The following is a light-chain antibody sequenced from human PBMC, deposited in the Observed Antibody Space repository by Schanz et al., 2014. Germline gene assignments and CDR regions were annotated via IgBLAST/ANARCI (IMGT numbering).Light chain of an antibody. V-gene: IGLV2-23*02. CDR3: CSYAGSYWV. CDR2: DVS. CDR1: SSDVGGYNF. J-gene: IGLJ3*02. Sequence: QSALTQPASVSGSPGQSITISCTGSSSDVGGYNFVSWYQHHPGQAPKLLIYDVSKRPSGVYTRFSGSKSGNTASLTISGLQAEDEADYYCCSYAGSYWVFGGGTKLTVL.